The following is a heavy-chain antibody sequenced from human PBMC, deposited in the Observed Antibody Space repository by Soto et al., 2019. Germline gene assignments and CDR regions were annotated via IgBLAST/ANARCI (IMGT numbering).Heavy chain of an antibody. J-gene: IGHJ4*02. Sequence: EVQLLESGGGLVQPGGSLRLSCVASGFTFSTYAMSWVRQAPGKGLEWVSGLFGSGAGIAYADSVKGRFTISRDNSKNTLYLQMNSLRAEDTAIYSCAKDRQPDGFWPFDHWGQGTLIPVSS. V-gene: IGHV3-23*01. CDR1: GFTFSTYA. D-gene: IGHD3-3*01. CDR3: AKDRQPDGFWPFDH. CDR2: LFGSGAGI.